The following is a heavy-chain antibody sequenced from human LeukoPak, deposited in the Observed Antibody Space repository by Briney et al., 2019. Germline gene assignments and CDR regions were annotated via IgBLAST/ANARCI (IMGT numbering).Heavy chain of an antibody. J-gene: IGHJ5*02. CDR1: GYTFTGYY. D-gene: IGHD3-10*01. CDR2: INPNSGGT. Sequence: GASVKVSCTASGYTFTGYYIHWVRQAPGQGLEWMGWINPNSGGTNYAQKFQGRVTMTRDTSISTAYMELSRLRSDDTAVYYCARDPSDGGLLWFGELFPWGQGTLVTVSS. CDR3: ARDPSDGGLLWFGELFP. V-gene: IGHV1-2*02.